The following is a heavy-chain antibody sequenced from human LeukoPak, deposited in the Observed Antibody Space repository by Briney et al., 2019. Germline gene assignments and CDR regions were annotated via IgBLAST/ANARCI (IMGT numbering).Heavy chain of an antibody. D-gene: IGHD6-13*01. Sequence: PSETLSLTCAVYGGSFSGYYWSWIRQPPGKGLEWIGEINHSGSTNYNPSLKSRVTISVDTSKNQFSLKLSSVTAADTAVYYCARYLQLGSWFSPFDYWGQGTLVTVSS. CDR3: ARYLQLGSWFSPFDY. V-gene: IGHV4-34*01. J-gene: IGHJ4*02. CDR1: GGSFSGYY. CDR2: INHSGST.